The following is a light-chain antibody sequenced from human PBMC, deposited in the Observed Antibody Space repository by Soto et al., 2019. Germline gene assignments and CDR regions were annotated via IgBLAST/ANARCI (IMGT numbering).Light chain of an antibody. CDR2: DAS. Sequence: EFVLTQSPGTLSLSPGERATLSCRASQTVRNNYLAWYQQKPGQAPRLLIYDASSRATGIPDRFSGGGSGTDFTLTISRLEPEDFAVYYCHQYGSSLGTFGQGTKVEI. J-gene: IGKJ2*01. CDR3: HQYGSSLGT. CDR1: QTVRNNY. V-gene: IGKV3-20*01.